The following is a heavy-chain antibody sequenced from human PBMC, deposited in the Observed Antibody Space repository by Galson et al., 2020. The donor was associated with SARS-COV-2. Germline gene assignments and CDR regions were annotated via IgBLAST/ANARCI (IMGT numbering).Heavy chain of an antibody. J-gene: IGHJ4*02. CDR1: GGSISSRY. D-gene: IGHD6-25*01. V-gene: IGHV4-59*11. CDR3: ARGCQRGPCFDF. Sequence: SETLSLTCSVSGGSISSRYWGWIRQPPGKGLEWIGYIYYNADTKYNPSLKSRVTISVDTSENQFSLKLTSVTAADTAVYYCARGCQRGPCFDFWAQGAPVTVSS. CDR2: IYYNADT.